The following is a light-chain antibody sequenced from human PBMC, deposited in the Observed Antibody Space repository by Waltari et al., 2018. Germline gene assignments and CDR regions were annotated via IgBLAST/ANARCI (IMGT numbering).Light chain of an antibody. CDR3: ATWDDTLSGWV. CDR1: NSNIRNNA. CDR2: YND. V-gene: IGLV1-36*01. Sequence: QSVLTQPPSVSGVPRQRVTISCSGSNSNIRNNAVARYQQIPGRAPKLLIYYNDLLSSGVSDRFSGSKSGSSASLAISGLQSEDEADYYCATWDDTLSGWVFGGGTKLTVL. J-gene: IGLJ3*02.